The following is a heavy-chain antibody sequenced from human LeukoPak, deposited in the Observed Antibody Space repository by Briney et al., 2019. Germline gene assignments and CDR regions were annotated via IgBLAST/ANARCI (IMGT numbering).Heavy chain of an antibody. CDR3: AKVFPYYDSSACIDY. J-gene: IGHJ4*02. CDR1: GFTFSSYA. Sequence: GGSLRLSCAASGFTFSSYAMSWVRQAPGKGLEWVSAISGSGGSTYYADSVKGRFTISRDNSKSTLYLQMNNLRAEDTAVYYCAKVFPYYDSSACIDYWGQGTLVTVSS. CDR2: ISGSGGST. D-gene: IGHD3-22*01. V-gene: IGHV3-23*01.